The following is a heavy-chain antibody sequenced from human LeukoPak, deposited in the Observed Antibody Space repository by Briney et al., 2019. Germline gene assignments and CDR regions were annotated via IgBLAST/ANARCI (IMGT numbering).Heavy chain of an antibody. CDR2: IRSKAYGGTT. Sequence: GGSLRLSCTASGFTFGDYAMSWVRQAPGKGLEWVGFIRSKAYGGTTEYAASVKGRFTISRDDSKSIAYLQMNSLKTEDTAVYYCTRDLDPLGYCSSTSRYRTDIFDYWGQGTLVTVSS. CDR3: TRDLDPLGYCSSTSRYRTDIFDY. D-gene: IGHD2-2*01. J-gene: IGHJ4*02. CDR1: GFTFGDYA. V-gene: IGHV3-49*04.